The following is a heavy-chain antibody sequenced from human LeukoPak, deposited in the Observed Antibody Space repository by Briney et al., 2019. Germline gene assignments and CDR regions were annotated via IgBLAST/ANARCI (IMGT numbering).Heavy chain of an antibody. J-gene: IGHJ6*03. V-gene: IGHV1-2*02. CDR3: ARDRAAAGRVYYYMDV. Sequence: ASVKVSCKASGYTFTGYYMHWVRQAPGQGLEWMGWINPSSGGTNYAQKFQGRVTMTRDTSISTAYMELSRLRSDDTAVYYCARDRAAAGRVYYYMDVWGKGTTVTVSS. CDR2: INPSSGGT. D-gene: IGHD6-13*01. CDR1: GYTFTGYY.